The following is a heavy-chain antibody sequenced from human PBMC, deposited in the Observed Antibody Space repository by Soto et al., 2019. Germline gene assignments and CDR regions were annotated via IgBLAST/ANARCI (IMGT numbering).Heavy chain of an antibody. CDR2: IYYSGTT. Sequence: QLQLQESGPGLVKPSETLSLTCTVSGGSISSSNYYWGWIRQPPGKGLEWIGNIYYSGTTYYNPSLRSRVTISVDTSKNPFSLRLNSVTAADTAVYYCAGLVWFGELFWWFDPWGQGTLVTVSS. CDR3: AGLVWFGELFWWFDP. J-gene: IGHJ5*02. V-gene: IGHV4-39*01. D-gene: IGHD3-10*01. CDR1: GGSISSSNYY.